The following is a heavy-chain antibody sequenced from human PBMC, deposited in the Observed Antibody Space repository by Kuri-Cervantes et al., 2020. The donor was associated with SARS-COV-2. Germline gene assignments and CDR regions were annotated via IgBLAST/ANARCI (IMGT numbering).Heavy chain of an antibody. Sequence: SETLSLTCTVSGGSLSNFCWSWIRQSAEKGLEWIGRIYASGTTKFNPSLKGRLSMSVDTSKNQFSLRLTPVTAADTAVYYCARDREITSGGVIDRGFDYWGQGNLVTVSS. CDR2: IYASGTT. J-gene: IGHJ4*02. CDR1: GGSLSNFC. D-gene: IGHD3-16*02. CDR3: ARDREITSGGVIDRGFDY. V-gene: IGHV4-4*07.